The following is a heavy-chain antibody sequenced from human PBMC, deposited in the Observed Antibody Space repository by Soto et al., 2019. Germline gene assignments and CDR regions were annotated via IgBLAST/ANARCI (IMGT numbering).Heavy chain of an antibody. D-gene: IGHD3-9*01. CDR2: ISGSGGST. Sequence: GGSLRLSCAASGFTFSSYAMSWVRQAPGKGLEWVSAISGSGGSTYYADSVKGRFTISRDNSKNTLYLQMNSLRAEDTAVYYCAKRGERLRYFDWFDYWGQGTLVTVSS. J-gene: IGHJ4*02. V-gene: IGHV3-23*01. CDR3: AKRGERLRYFDWFDY. CDR1: GFTFSSYA.